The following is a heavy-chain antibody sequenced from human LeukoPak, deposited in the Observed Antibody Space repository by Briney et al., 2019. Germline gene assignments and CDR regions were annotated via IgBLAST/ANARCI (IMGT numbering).Heavy chain of an antibody. CDR3: AKGDGSNNYYMDV. CDR1: GFTFSNYG. CDR2: IWYDGTNK. V-gene: IGHV3-33*06. Sequence: GRSLRLSCAASGFTFSNYGMHWVRQAPGKGLEWVAVIWYDGTNKFYADSVKGRFTISRDNSRSTLYLQMDTLRAEDTAVYYCAKGDGSNNYYMDVWGKGTTVTVSS. J-gene: IGHJ6*03. D-gene: IGHD3-10*01.